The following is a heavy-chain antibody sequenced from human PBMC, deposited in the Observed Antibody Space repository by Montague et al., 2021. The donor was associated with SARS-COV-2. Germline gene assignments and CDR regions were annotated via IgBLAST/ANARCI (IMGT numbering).Heavy chain of an antibody. D-gene: IGHD2-15*01. J-gene: IGHJ4*02. CDR2: TYYRSEWYS. CDR3: ARAERGSCGDGNCYQYFFNY. CDR1: GDSVSTNSGT. V-gene: IGHV6-1*01. Sequence: CAISGDSVSTNSGTWNWVRLSPSGGLEWLGRTYYRSEWYSDYSVSVKSRISINPDTSKNQLSLQLNSVTPEDTAVYYCARAERGSCGDGNCYQYFFNYWGQGTLVTVSS.